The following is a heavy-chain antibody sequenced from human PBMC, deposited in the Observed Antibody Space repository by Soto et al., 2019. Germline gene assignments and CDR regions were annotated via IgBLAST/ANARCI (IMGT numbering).Heavy chain of an antibody. J-gene: IGHJ4*02. V-gene: IGHV3-7*03. Sequence: EVQLVESGGGLVQPGGSLRLSCAASGFTFSSYWMSWVRQAPGKGLEWVANIKEDGSEKYYVDSVKGRFTISRDNAKNSLFLQMNSLKAENTAVYYCVRVGRLGGYWGQGTLVTVSS. CDR2: IKEDGSEK. CDR3: VRVGRLGGY. D-gene: IGHD3-16*01. CDR1: GFTFSSYW.